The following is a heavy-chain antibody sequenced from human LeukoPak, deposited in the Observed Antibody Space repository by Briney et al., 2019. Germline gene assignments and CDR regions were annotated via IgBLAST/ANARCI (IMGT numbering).Heavy chain of an antibody. CDR3: AAGWVCSGGSCYYYFDY. V-gene: IGHV1-58*02. CDR2: IVVGSGNT. CDR1: GFTLTSSA. Sequence: ASVKVSCKASGFTLTSSAMQWVRQARGQRLEWIGWIVVGSGNTNYAQKFQERVTITRDMSTSTAYMELSSLRSEDTAVYYCAAGWVCSGGSCYYYFDYWGQGTLVTVSS. D-gene: IGHD2-15*01. J-gene: IGHJ4*02.